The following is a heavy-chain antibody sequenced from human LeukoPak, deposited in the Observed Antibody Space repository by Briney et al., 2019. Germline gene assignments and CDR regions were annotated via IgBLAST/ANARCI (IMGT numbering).Heavy chain of an antibody. V-gene: IGHV3-23*05. Sequence: GGSLRLSCAASRFTFSNFAMSWVRQAPGKGLEWVSTIYTGGNTYYAASVKGRFTISRDFSKNTVFLHMNSLRAEDTAMYYCARGDDSGYYDYFDYWGQGALVTVSS. D-gene: IGHD3-22*01. CDR2: IYTGGNT. CDR1: RFTFSNFA. CDR3: ARGDDSGYYDYFDY. J-gene: IGHJ4*02.